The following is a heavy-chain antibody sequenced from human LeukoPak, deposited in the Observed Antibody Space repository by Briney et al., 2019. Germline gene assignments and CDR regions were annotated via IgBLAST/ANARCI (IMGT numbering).Heavy chain of an antibody. Sequence: GGSLRLSCAASGFTFSNAWMSWVRQAPGKGLEWVGRIKSKTDGGTTDYAAPVKGRFTISRDDSKNTLYLQMNSLKTEDTAVYYCTTAEVGASPVGYYGMDVWGQGTTVTVSS. CDR1: GFTFSNAW. CDR2: IKSKTDGGTT. D-gene: IGHD1-26*01. V-gene: IGHV3-15*01. CDR3: TTAEVGASPVGYYGMDV. J-gene: IGHJ6*02.